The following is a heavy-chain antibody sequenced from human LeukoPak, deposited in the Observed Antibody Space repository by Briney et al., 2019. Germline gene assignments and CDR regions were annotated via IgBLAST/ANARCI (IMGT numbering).Heavy chain of an antibody. V-gene: IGHV3-23*01. CDR1: GFTFSNHG. Sequence: PGGSLRLSCAASGFTFSNHGMNWVRQAPGKGLEWVSAISGSGGSTYYADSVKGRFTISRDNSKNTLYLQMNSLRAEDTAVYYCAKSAPIYCSSTSCYGWFDPWGQGTLVTVSS. J-gene: IGHJ5*02. CDR2: ISGSGGST. D-gene: IGHD2-2*01. CDR3: AKSAPIYCSSTSCYGWFDP.